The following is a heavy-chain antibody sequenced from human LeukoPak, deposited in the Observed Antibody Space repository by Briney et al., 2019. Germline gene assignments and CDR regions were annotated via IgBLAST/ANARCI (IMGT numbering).Heavy chain of an antibody. CDR2: ISSSSRFI. D-gene: IGHD3-22*01. CDR3: AKDSFNMIVVPKKTN. J-gene: IGHJ4*02. V-gene: IGHV3-21*01. CDR1: GFTFNSYS. Sequence: GGSLRLSCAASGFTFNSYSMNWFRQAPGKGLEWVSSISSSSRFIYYADSVKGRFTISRDNSKNTLYLQMNSLRAEDTAVYYCAKDSFNMIVVPKKTNWGQGTLVTVSS.